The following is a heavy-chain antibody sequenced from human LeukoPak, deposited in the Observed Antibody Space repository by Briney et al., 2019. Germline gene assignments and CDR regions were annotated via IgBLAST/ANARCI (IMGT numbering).Heavy chain of an antibody. CDR2: ISGSGGST. J-gene: IGHJ4*02. V-gene: IGHV3-23*01. Sequence: GGSLRLSCAASGFTFSSYGMHWVRQAPGKGLEWVSAISGSGGSTYYADSVKGRFTISRDNSKNTLYLQMNSLRAEDTAVYYCAKDNSPWLVIYYFDYWGQGTLVTVSS. CDR1: GFTFSSYG. CDR3: AKDNSPWLVIYYFDY. D-gene: IGHD3-9*01.